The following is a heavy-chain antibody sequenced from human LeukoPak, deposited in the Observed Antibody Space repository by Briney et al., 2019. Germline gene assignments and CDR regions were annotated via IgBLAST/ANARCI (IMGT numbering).Heavy chain of an antibody. CDR2: ISSSSSYI. J-gene: IGHJ6*03. CDR3: ARDRVKRTAGTPKYYYMDV. V-gene: IGHV3-21*01. Sequence: GGSLRLSCAASGFTFSSYSMNWVRQAPGKGLEWVSSISSSSSYIYYADSVKGRFTISRDNAKNSLYLQMNSLRAEDTAVYYCARDRVKRTAGTPKYYYMDVWGKGTTVTVSS. CDR1: GFTFSSYS. D-gene: IGHD6-13*01.